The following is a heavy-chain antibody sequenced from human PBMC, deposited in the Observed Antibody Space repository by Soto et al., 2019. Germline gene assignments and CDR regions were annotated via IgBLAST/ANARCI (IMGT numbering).Heavy chain of an antibody. J-gene: IGHJ6*02. Sequence: GSLRLSCEGSGFTFSSSWMSWVRQTPGKGLEWVANINQGESEKNYVDSVKGRFTVSRDNAKSSVYLQMSSLRVEDTAVYYCARGHYGMDVWGQGTTVTVS. CDR2: INQGESEK. CDR3: ARGHYGMDV. V-gene: IGHV3-7*04. CDR1: GFTFSSSW.